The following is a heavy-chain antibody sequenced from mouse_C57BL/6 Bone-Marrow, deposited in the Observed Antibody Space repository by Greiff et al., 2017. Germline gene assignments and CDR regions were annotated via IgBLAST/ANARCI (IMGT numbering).Heavy chain of an antibody. CDR1: GYAFSSSW. V-gene: IGHV1-82*01. D-gene: IGHD1-1*02. CDR3: ASEVGGSWFAY. CDR2: IYPGDGDT. J-gene: IGHJ3*01. Sequence: QVQLKESGPELVKPGASVKISCKASGYAFSSSWMNWVKQRPGKGLEWIGRIYPGDGDTNYNGKFKGKATLTADKSSSTAYMQLSSLTSEDSAVYCCASEVGGSWFAYWGQGTLVTVSA.